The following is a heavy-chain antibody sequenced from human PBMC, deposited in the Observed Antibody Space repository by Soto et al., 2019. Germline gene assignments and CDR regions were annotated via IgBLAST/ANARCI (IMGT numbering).Heavy chain of an antibody. J-gene: IGHJ5*02. CDR1: GFTFSSYG. V-gene: IGHV3-74*01. CDR3: ARGGLRAYWIDP. Sequence: GGSLRLSCAASGFTFSSYGMHWVRQVPGEGLEWLSGINGDGSGKNYADSVKGRFTISRDNAKNTVYVQMNSLRAEDTAVYYCARGGLRAYWIDPWGQGTLVTVSS. CDR2: INGDGSGK. D-gene: IGHD4-17*01.